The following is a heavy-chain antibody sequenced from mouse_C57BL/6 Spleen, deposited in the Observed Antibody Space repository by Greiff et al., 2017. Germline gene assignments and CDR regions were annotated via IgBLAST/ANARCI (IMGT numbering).Heavy chain of an antibody. CDR3: AREPPWFAY. Sequence: QVHVKQSGPELVKPGASVKISCKASGYAFSSSWMNWVKQRPGKGLEWIGRIYPGDGDTNYNGKFKGKATLTADKSSSTAYMQLSSLTSEDSAVYFCAREPPWFAYWGQGTLVTVSA. CDR2: IYPGDGDT. J-gene: IGHJ3*01. CDR1: GYAFSSSW. V-gene: IGHV1-82*01.